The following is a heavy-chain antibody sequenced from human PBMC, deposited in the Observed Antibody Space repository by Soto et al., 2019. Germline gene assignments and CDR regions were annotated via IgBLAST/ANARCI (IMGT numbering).Heavy chain of an antibody. CDR1: GGSISSYY. V-gene: IGHV4-59*08. CDR2: IYYSGST. Sequence: SETLSLTCTVSGGSISSYYWSWIRQPPGKGLEWIGYIYYSGSTNYNPSLKSRVTISVDTSKNQFSLKLSSVTAADTAVYYCARQAPYYAFWSGYYGSIYYMDVWGKGTTVTVSS. D-gene: IGHD3-3*01. J-gene: IGHJ6*03. CDR3: ARQAPYYAFWSGYYGSIYYMDV.